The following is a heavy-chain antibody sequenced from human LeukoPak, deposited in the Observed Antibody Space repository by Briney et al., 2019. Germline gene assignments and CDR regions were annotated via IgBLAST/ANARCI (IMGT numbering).Heavy chain of an antibody. Sequence: GGSLRLSCAAPGFSFSSSGMHWVRQAPGKGLEWVAVIWYDGTNKYYADSVKGRFTISRDNSKNTLYLQMNSLRAEDTAVYYCARLYGSYPGWFDPWGQGTLVTVSS. CDR1: GFSFSSSG. CDR3: ARLYGSYPGWFDP. V-gene: IGHV3-33*01. D-gene: IGHD2-15*01. J-gene: IGHJ5*02. CDR2: IWYDGTNK.